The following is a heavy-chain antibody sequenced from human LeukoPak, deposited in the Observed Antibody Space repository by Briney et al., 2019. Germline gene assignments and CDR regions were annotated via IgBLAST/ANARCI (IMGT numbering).Heavy chain of an antibody. V-gene: IGHV3-48*03. J-gene: IGHJ4*02. CDR1: GFTFSSYE. Sequence: HPGGSLRLSCAASGFTFSSYEMNWVRQAPGKGLEWVSYISSSGGTIYYADSVKGRFTISRDNAKNSLYLQMNSLRAEDTAVYYCAKWFDWLLRWGQGTLVTVSS. D-gene: IGHD3-9*01. CDR3: AKWFDWLLR. CDR2: ISSSGGTI.